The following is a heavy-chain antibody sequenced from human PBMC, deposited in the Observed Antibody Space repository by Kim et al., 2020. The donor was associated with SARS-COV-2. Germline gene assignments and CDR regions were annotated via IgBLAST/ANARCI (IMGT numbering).Heavy chain of an antibody. V-gene: IGHV4-39*01. CDR1: GGSISSSSYY. J-gene: IGHJ6*02. CDR3: ARQYYGSGSQTPDV. Sequence: SETLSLTCTVSGGSISSSSYYWGWIRQPPGKGLEWIGSIYYSGSTYYNPSLKSRVTISVDTSKNQFSLKLSSVTAADTAVYYCARQYYGSGSQTPDVWGQGTTVTVSS. CDR2: IYYSGST. D-gene: IGHD3-10*01.